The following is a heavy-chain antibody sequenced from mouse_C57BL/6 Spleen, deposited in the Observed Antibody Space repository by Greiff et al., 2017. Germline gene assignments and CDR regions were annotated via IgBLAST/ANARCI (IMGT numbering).Heavy chain of an antibody. J-gene: IGHJ2*01. D-gene: IGHD1-1*01. CDR2: IRLKSDNDAT. CDR1: GFTFSNYW. Sequence: EVKLVESGGGLVQPGGSMKLSCVASGFTFSNYWMNWVRQSPEKGLEWVAQIRLKSDNDATHYAESVKGRFTISRDDSKSSVYLQMNNLRAEDTGIYYCTRDYYAFYFDYWGQGTTLTVSS. CDR3: TRDYYAFYFDY. V-gene: IGHV6-3*01.